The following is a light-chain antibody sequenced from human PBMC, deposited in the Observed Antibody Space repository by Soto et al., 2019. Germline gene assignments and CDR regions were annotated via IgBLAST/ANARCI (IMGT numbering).Light chain of an antibody. CDR1: QRVGSTF. V-gene: IGKV3-20*01. CDR2: GAS. CDR3: QQYGTSPFT. Sequence: EIVLTQSPGTLSLSPGERATLSCRASQRVGSTFLAWYQQKAGQAPRLLIYGASSRATGIPDRFSGSGSGTDFTLTISRLEPEDFAVYYCQQYGTSPFTFGPGTTVDIK. J-gene: IGKJ3*01.